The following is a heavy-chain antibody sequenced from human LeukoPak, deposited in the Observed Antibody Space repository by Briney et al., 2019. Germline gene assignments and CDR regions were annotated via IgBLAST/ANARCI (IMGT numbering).Heavy chain of an antibody. V-gene: IGHV4-59*01. Sequence: SETLSLTCSVSGGSISSYYWSWIRQPPGKGLEWIGYIYYSGSTNYNPSLKSRVTISVDTSKNQFSLKLSSVTAADTAVCYWAGGVATTGGFYFDYWGQGTLVTVSS. CDR2: IYYSGST. J-gene: IGHJ4*02. CDR1: GGSISSYY. D-gene: IGHD5-12*01. CDR3: AGGVATTGGFYFDY.